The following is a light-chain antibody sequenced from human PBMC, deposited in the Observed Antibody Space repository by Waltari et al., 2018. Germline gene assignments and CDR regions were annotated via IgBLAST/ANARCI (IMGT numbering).Light chain of an antibody. V-gene: IGKV1-39*01. Sequence: DIQMTQSPSSLSASVGDRVTITCRASQSISTYLSWYQQKPGKAPNLLIYGASSLHSGVPSRFSGSGSGTDFTLTISSLQPEDFATYYCQQSYSTPLFTFGPGTKVEIQ. CDR2: GAS. CDR1: QSISTY. CDR3: QQSYSTPLFT. J-gene: IGKJ3*01.